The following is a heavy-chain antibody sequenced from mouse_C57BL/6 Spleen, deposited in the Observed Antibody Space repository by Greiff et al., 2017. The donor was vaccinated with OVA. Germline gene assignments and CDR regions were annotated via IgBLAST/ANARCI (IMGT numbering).Heavy chain of an antibody. CDR3: AGFGEPRGFAY. Sequence: QVQLQQPGAELVKPGASVKLSCKASGYTFTSYWMHWVKQRPGQGLEWIGMFHPNSGSTNYNEKFKSKATLTVDKSSSTAYMQLSSLTSEDSAVYYCAGFGEPRGFAYWGQGTLVTVSA. CDR2: FHPNSGST. D-gene: IGHD3-1*01. J-gene: IGHJ3*01. CDR1: GYTFTSYW. V-gene: IGHV1-64*01.